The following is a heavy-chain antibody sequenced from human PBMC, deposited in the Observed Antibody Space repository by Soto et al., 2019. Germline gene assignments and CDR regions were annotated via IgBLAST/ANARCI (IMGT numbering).Heavy chain of an antibody. CDR2: ISSSSSYI. Sequence: VGSLRLSCAASGFTFSSYSMNWVRQAPGKGLEWVSSISSSSSYIYYADSVKGRFTISRDNAKNSLYLQMNSLRAEDTAVYYCARGDSRTIGFMYYCGQRTLVTVSS. V-gene: IGHV3-21*01. J-gene: IGHJ4*02. CDR3: ARGDSRTIGFMYY. CDR1: GFTFSSYS. D-gene: IGHD6-13*01.